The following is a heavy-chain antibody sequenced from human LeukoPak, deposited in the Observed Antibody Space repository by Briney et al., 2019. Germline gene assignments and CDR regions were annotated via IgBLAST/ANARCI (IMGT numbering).Heavy chain of an antibody. D-gene: IGHD3-10*01. CDR3: ARNSGAGYYFYMDV. CDR2: IKWNGGST. J-gene: IGHJ6*03. V-gene: IGHV3-20*04. Sequence: GGSLRLSCAASGFTFDDYGMSWVRQAPGKGPEWVSGIKWNGGSTGYADSVKGRFTISRDNAKNSLYLQMNSLRAEDTALYYCARNSGAGYYFYMDVWGKGTAVTVSS. CDR1: GFTFDDYG.